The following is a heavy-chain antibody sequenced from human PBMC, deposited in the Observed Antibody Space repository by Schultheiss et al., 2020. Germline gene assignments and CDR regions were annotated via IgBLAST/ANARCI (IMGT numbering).Heavy chain of an antibody. CDR2: IYYSGST. D-gene: IGHD3-16*02. Sequence: SETLSLTCTVSGGSISSSSYYWGWIRQPPGKGLEWIGSIYYSGSTYYNSSLKSRVTISVDTSKNQFSLKLSSVTAADTAVYYCARRGGYDYIWGSYRYPFDYWGQGTLVTVSS. V-gene: IGHV4-39*01. CDR3: ARRGGYDYIWGSYRYPFDY. CDR1: GGSISSSSYY. J-gene: IGHJ4*02.